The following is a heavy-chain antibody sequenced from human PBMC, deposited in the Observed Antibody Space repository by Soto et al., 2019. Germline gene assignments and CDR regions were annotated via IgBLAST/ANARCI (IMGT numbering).Heavy chain of an antibody. CDR1: GFTFSSYD. CDR3: ARKVPLVAHDAFDI. Sequence: GGSLRLSCAASGFTFSSYDMHWVRQATGKGLEWVSAIGTAGDTYYPGSVKGRFTVSRENAKNSLYLQMNSLRAEDTAVYYCARKVPLVAHDAFDIWGQGTMVTVSS. V-gene: IGHV3-13*01. CDR2: IGTAGDT. J-gene: IGHJ3*02. D-gene: IGHD3-9*01.